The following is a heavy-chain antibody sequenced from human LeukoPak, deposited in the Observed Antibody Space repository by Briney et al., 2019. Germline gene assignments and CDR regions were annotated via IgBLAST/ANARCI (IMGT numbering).Heavy chain of an antibody. J-gene: IGHJ6*03. CDR3: ARGQTVTRYYYYYMDV. D-gene: IGHD4-11*01. Sequence: ASVKVSCKASGYTFTGYYIHWVRQATGQGLEWMGWLNPNSGNTGYAQKFQGRVTITRNTSISTAYMELSSLRSEDTAVYYCARGQTVTRYYYYYMDVWGKGTTVTVSS. V-gene: IGHV1-8*03. CDR2: LNPNSGNT. CDR1: GYTFTGYY.